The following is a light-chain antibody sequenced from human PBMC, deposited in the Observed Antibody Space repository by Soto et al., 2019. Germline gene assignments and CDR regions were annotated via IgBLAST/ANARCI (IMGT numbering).Light chain of an antibody. CDR3: QHYDHLPPLS. V-gene: IGKV1-33*01. CDR2: DAS. J-gene: IGKJ4*01. Sequence: DIQMTQSPSSPSASVGDRVTITCQASQDIKNYLNWYQQKPGKAPNLLIYDASNLKTGVPSRFSGSGSGTHFTLTISSLQPEDIATYYCQHYDHLPPLSFGGGTKVEIK. CDR1: QDIKNY.